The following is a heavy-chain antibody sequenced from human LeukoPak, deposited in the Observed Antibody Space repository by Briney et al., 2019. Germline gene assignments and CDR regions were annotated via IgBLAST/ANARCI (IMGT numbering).Heavy chain of an antibody. CDR3: AREDPDDAFDI. CDR1: GGSISSYY. V-gene: IGHV4-59*01. Sequence: PSETLSLTCTVSGGSISSYYWSWLRQPPGKGLEWIGYIYYSGSTNYNPSLKSRVTISVDTSKNQFSLKLSSVTAADTAVYYCAREDPDDAFDIWGQGTMVTVSS. CDR2: IYYSGST. J-gene: IGHJ3*02.